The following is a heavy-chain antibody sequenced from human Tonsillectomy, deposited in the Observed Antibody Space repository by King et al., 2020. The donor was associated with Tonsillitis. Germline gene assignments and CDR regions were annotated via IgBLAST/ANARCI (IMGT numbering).Heavy chain of an antibody. CDR2: ISYGGSNK. Sequence: VQLVESGGGVVQPGRSLRLSCAASGFTFSSYGMHWVRQAPGKGLEWVAVISYGGSNKYYADSVKGRFTISRDNSKNTLYLQMNSLRAEDTAVYYCAKGHQFYHTLVDVWGQGTTVTVSS. V-gene: IGHV3-30*18. CDR3: AKGHQFYHTLVDV. D-gene: IGHD2-2*01. J-gene: IGHJ6*02. CDR1: GFTFSSYG.